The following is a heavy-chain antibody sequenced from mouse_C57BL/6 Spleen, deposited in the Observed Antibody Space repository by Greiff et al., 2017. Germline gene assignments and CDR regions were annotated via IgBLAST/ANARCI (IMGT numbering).Heavy chain of an antibody. D-gene: IGHD2-3*01. CDR3: ARGDGYYAPFDY. Sequence: VKVVESGAELVNPGASVKMSCKASGYTFTTYPIEWMKQNHGKSLEWIGNFHPYNDDTKYNEKFKGKATLTVEKSSSTVYLELSRLTSDDSAVYYCARGDGYYAPFDYWGQGTTLTVSS. CDR1: GYTFTTYP. J-gene: IGHJ2*01. V-gene: IGHV1-47*01. CDR2: FHPYNDDT.